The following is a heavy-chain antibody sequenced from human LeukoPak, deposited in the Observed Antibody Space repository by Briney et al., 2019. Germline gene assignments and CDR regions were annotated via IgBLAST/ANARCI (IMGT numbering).Heavy chain of an antibody. CDR2: INHSGST. CDR1: GGSFSGYY. D-gene: IGHD2-2*01. CDR3: ARGLCGLGSTSCYDHPAGPYNFDY. Sequence: SETLSLTCAVYGGSFSGYYWSWIRQPPEKGLEWIGEINHSGSTNYNPSLKSRVTISVDTSKNQFSLKLSSVTAADTAVYYCARGLCGLGSTSCYDHPAGPYNFDYWGQGTLVTVSS. V-gene: IGHV4-34*01. J-gene: IGHJ4*02.